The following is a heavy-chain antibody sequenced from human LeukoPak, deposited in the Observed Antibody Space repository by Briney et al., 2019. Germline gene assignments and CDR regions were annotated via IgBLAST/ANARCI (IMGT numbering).Heavy chain of an antibody. D-gene: IGHD6-19*01. CDR3: AGKVAGTGPYYYMDV. CDR1: GYTFTDYY. J-gene: IGHJ6*03. CDR2: INPNSGGT. Sequence: ASVKVSCKASGYTFTDYYIHWVRQAPGQGLDWMGWINPNSGGTNYAQKFQGRVTMTRDTSASTAYMELSSLRSEDMAVYYCAGKVAGTGPYYYMDVWGKGTTVTVSS. V-gene: IGHV1-2*02.